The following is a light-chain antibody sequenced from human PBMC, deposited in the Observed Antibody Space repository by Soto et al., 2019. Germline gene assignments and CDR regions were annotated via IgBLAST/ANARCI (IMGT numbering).Light chain of an antibody. CDR3: QQYNNWPLYT. CDR1: QSVGGI. V-gene: IGKV3-15*01. CDR2: DAS. Sequence: EIVMTQSPATLSVSPGERATLSCRASQSVGGILAWYQQRPGRAPRLLIYDASTRATDIPARFSGSGSGTEFTLTISSLQSEDFALYYCQQYNNWPLYTFGQGTKLEIK. J-gene: IGKJ2*01.